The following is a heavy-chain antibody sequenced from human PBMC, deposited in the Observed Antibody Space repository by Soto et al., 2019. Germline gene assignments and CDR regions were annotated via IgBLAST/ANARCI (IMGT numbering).Heavy chain of an antibody. CDR3: VRDRYSSGDY. Sequence: GGSLRLSCAASGFTFSSFWMRWVRQAPGKGLVWVSLINNDGSTTAYADSVKGRFTISRDNAKNTLYLQMNSLRAEDTAVYYCVRDRYSSGDYWGQGALVTVSS. CDR2: INNDGSTT. J-gene: IGHJ4*02. CDR1: GFTFSSFW. V-gene: IGHV3-74*01. D-gene: IGHD6-19*01.